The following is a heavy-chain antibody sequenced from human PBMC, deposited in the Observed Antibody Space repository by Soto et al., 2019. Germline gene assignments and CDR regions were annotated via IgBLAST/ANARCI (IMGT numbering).Heavy chain of an antibody. J-gene: IGHJ6*02. Sequence: PGGSLRLSCAASRFTFSRYSMNWVRQAPGKGLEWVSYISSSSSTIYYVDSVKGRFTISRDNAKNSLYLPMSSLRDEDTAVYYCARRPRFGESIYGMDVWGQGTTVTVSS. V-gene: IGHV3-48*02. D-gene: IGHD3-10*01. CDR1: RFTFSRYS. CDR3: ARRPRFGESIYGMDV. CDR2: ISSSSSTI.